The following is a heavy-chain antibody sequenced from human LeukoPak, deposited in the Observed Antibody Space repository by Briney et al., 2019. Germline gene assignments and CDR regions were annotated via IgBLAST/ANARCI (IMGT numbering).Heavy chain of an antibody. Sequence: PGGSLRLSCAASGFTFSSYAMSWVRQAPGKGLEWVSAISGSGGSTYYADSVKGRFTISRDNSKNTLYLQMNSLRAEDTAVYYCVHQGYWGFAAFDIWGQGTMVTVSS. J-gene: IGHJ3*02. V-gene: IGHV3-23*01. CDR2: ISGSGGST. CDR3: VHQGYWGFAAFDI. D-gene: IGHD7-27*01. CDR1: GFTFSSYA.